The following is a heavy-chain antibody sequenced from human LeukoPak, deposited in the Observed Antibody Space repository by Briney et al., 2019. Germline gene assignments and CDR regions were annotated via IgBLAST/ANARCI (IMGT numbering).Heavy chain of an antibody. CDR3: ARDQSADMNY. V-gene: IGHV3-7*01. CDR2: TNEDGSQK. J-gene: IGHJ4*02. D-gene: IGHD3-9*01. Sequence: PGGSLRLSCAASGFTFRSYWMGWVRQAPRKGLEWVANTNEDGSQKYYVDSVKGRFTISRDNAKNSLYLQKSSLRDEDTAVYYCARDQSADMNYWGQGTLVTVSS. CDR1: GFTFRSYW.